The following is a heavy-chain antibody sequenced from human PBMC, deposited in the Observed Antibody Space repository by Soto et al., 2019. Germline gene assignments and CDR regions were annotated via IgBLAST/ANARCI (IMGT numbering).Heavy chain of an antibody. CDR1: GFTFNTYG. V-gene: IGHV3-33*01. CDR3: ARGLWYGEPYFDH. CDR2: IWYDGTKK. D-gene: IGHD3-10*01. Sequence: GGSLRLSCAASGFTFNTYGIHWGRQAPGKGLEWVAIIWYDGTKKYYADSVKGRFTISRDNSKNTVDLQMDTLRAEDTALYYCARGLWYGEPYFDHWGQGALVTVSS. J-gene: IGHJ4*02.